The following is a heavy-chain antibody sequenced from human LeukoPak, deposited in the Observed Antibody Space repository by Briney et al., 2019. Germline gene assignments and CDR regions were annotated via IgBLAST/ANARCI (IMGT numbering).Heavy chain of an antibody. CDR2: ISYDGSNK. J-gene: IGHJ4*02. CDR1: GFTFSSYG. Sequence: PGRSLRLSCAAYGFTFSSYGMHWVRQAPGKGMEWVAVISYDGSNKYYADSVKGRFTISRDNSKNTLYLQMNSLRAEDTAVYYCAKDRRRYSDYFDYWGQGTLVTVSS. D-gene: IGHD2-21*01. CDR3: AKDRRRYSDYFDY. V-gene: IGHV3-30*18.